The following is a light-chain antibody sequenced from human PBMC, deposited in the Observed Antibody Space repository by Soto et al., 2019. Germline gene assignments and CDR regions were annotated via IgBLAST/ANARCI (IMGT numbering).Light chain of an antibody. J-gene: IGLJ1*01. CDR3: SSYTSSSSYV. CDR1: SSDVGGYKY. Sequence: QSALTQPASVSGSPGQSITISCTGTSSDVGGYKYVSWYQQYPGKAPKLMIYDVSNRPSGVSNRFSGSKSGNTASLTISGLQAEDEADYYCSSYTSSSSYVFGTGTKFTVL. V-gene: IGLV2-14*03. CDR2: DVS.